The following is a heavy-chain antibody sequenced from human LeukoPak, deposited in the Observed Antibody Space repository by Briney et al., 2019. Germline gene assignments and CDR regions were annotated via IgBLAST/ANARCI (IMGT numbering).Heavy chain of an antibody. D-gene: IGHD6-13*01. V-gene: IGHV5-51*01. J-gene: IGHJ6*03. CDR1: GYSFTSYW. CDR2: IYPGDSDT. Sequence: GESLKISCQGSGYSFTSYWIGWVRQMPGKGLEWMGIIYPGDSDTRYSPSFQGQVTISADKSISTAYLQWSSLKASDTAMYYCARHNLLRYSSSWYYYYYYMDVWGKGTTVTVSS. CDR3: ARHNLLRYSSSWYYYYYYMDV.